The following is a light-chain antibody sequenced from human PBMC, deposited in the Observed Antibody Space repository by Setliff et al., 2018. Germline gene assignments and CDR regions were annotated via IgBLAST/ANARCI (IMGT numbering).Light chain of an antibody. CDR2: GNS. J-gene: IGLJ2*01. CDR1: SSNIGAGYD. V-gene: IGLV1-40*01. CDR3: QSYDSSPV. Sequence: KRVTISCTGSSSNIGAGYDVHWYQQLPGTAPKLLIYGNSNRPSGVPDRFSGSKSGTSVSLAITGLQAEDEADYYCQSYDSSPVFGGGTKVTVL.